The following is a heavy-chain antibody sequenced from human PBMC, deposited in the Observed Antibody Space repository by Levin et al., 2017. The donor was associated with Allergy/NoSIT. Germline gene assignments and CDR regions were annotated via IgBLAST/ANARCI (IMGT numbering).Heavy chain of an antibody. CDR2: ISYDESNI. CDR1: GFPFSSYA. CDR3: ARDRGGGGYYGVDV. Sequence: GGSLRLSCAASGFPFSSYAIHWVRQAPGKGLEWVAVISYDESNIYYADSVKGRFTISRDNSKNTLYLQMNSLGAEDTALYFCARDRGGGGYYGVDVWGQGTTVTVSS. D-gene: IGHD3-16*01. J-gene: IGHJ6*02. V-gene: IGHV3-30-3*01.